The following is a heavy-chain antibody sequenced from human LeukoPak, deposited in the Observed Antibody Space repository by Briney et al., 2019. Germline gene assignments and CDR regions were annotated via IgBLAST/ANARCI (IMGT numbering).Heavy chain of an antibody. V-gene: IGHV5-10-1*01. D-gene: IGHD6-13*01. J-gene: IGHJ5*02. Sequence: GESLRISCKGSGYSFTNYWISWVRQMPGKGLEWMGRIDPSDSYTNYSPSFQGHVNISADKSISTAYLQWSSLKASDTAMYYCARHETIAAAGANWFDPWGQGTLVTVSS. CDR1: GYSFTNYW. CDR3: ARHETIAAAGANWFDP. CDR2: IDPSDSYT.